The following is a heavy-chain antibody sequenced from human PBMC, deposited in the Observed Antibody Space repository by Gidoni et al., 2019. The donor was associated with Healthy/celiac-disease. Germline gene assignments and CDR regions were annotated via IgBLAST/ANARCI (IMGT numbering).Heavy chain of an antibody. J-gene: IGHJ5*02. CDR2: IYYSGST. CDR3: ARHGGYCSSTSCYFQHPVFSAFDP. V-gene: IGHV4-39*01. Sequence: QLQLQESGPGLVKPSETLSLTCTVSGGSISSSSYYWGWIRQPPGKGLEWIGSIYYSGSTYYNPSLKSRVTISVDTSKNQFSLKLSSVTAADTAVYYCARHGGYCSSTSCYFQHPVFSAFDPWGQGTLVTVSS. CDR1: GGSISSSSYY. D-gene: IGHD2-2*01.